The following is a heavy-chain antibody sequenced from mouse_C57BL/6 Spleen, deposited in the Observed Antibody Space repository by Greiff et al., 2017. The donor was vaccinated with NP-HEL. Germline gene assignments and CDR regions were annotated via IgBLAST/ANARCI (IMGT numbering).Heavy chain of an antibody. J-gene: IGHJ2*01. D-gene: IGHD2-4*01. V-gene: IGHV3-6*01. Sequence: EVQLQQSGPGLVKPSQSLSLTCSVTGYSITSGYYWNWIRQFPGNKLEWMGYISYDGSNNYNPSLKNRISITRDTSKNQFFLKLNSVTTEDTATYYCAREGLRGYFDYWGQGATLTVSS. CDR3: AREGLRGYFDY. CDR1: GYSITSGYY. CDR2: ISYDGSN.